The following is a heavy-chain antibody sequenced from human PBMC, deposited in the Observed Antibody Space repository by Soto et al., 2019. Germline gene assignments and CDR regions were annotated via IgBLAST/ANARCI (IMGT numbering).Heavy chain of an antibody. V-gene: IGHV1-69*13. CDR2: IIPIFGTA. J-gene: IGHJ5*02. D-gene: IGHD3-3*01. CDR3: ARGFWSGYSYNWFDP. CDR1: GGTFSSYA. Sequence: ASVKVSCKASGGTFSSYAISWLRQAPGQGLEWMGGIIPIFGTANYAQKFQGRVTITADESTSTAYMELSSLRSEDTAVYYCARGFWSGYSYNWFDPWGQGTLVTVSS.